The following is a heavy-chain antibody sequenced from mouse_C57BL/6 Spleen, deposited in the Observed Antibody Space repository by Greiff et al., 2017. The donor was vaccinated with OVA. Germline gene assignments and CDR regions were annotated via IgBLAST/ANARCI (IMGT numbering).Heavy chain of an antibody. CDR1: GYSITSGYY. CDR2: ISYDGSN. CDR3: ARDPSIYYYGSSYSGNWYFDV. Sequence: EVKLQESGPGLVKPSQSLSLTCSVTGYSITSGYYWNWIRQFPGNKLEWMGYISYDGSNNYNPSLKNRISITRDTSKNQFFLKLNSVTTEDTATYYCARDPSIYYYGSSYSGNWYFDVWGTGTTVTVSS. J-gene: IGHJ1*03. D-gene: IGHD1-1*01. V-gene: IGHV3-6*01.